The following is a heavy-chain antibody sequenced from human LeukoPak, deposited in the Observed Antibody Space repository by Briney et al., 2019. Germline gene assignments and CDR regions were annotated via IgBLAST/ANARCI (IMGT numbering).Heavy chain of an antibody. J-gene: IGHJ4*02. D-gene: IGHD2-2*02. V-gene: IGHV3-23*01. Sequence: PGGSLRLSCAASGFTFSSYAMSWVRQAPGKGLEWVSAISGSGGSTYYADSVKGRFTITRDNSKNPLYLQMNSLSAEDTAVYYCAKAFGGVPAAISFDYWGQGTLVTVSS. CDR2: ISGSGGST. CDR1: GFTFSSYA. CDR3: AKAFGGVPAAISFDY.